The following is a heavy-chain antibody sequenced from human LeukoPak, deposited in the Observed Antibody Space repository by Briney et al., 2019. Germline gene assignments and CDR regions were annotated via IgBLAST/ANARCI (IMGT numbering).Heavy chain of an antibody. CDR1: GFTFSGSA. CDR2: IRSKANSYAT. J-gene: IGHJ4*02. D-gene: IGHD3-22*01. Sequence: GGSLKLSCAASGFTFSGSAMHWVRQASGKGLEWVGRIRSKANSYATAYAASVKGRFTTSRDDSKNTAYLQMNSLKTEDTAVYYCTRPHTYYYDSSGYYYVDYWGQGTLVTVSS. CDR3: TRPHTYYYDSSGYYYVDY. V-gene: IGHV3-73*01.